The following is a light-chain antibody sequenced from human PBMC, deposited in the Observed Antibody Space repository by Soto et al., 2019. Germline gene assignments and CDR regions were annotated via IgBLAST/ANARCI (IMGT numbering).Light chain of an antibody. Sequence: IVVTQAPGTLSVSPGERGTLFFQANPGVCSHLAWYSQRPGQAPRLLIYGASTRATGIPARFSGSGSGTEFTLTISGLQSEDFAVYFCHQYNNWLWTFGQGTRVEIK. CDR1: PGVCSH. CDR3: HQYNNWLWT. J-gene: IGKJ1*01. V-gene: IGKV3-15*01. CDR2: GAS.